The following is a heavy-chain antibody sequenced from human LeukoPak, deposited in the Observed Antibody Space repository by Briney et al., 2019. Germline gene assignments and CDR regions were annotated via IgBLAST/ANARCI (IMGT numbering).Heavy chain of an antibody. D-gene: IGHD2-15*01. CDR1: GGSFSAYY. J-gene: IGHJ5*02. V-gene: IGHV4-34*01. Sequence: SETLSLTCGVSGGSFSAYYWSWIRQPPRKGLEWNGEINHSGNTHHNPSLRSRVSMSVYASTTHFSLSLTSVAAADTAVYCCARRPVVVRVNWFGPWGQGTLVTVSS. CDR3: ARRPVVVRVNWFGP. CDR2: INHSGNT.